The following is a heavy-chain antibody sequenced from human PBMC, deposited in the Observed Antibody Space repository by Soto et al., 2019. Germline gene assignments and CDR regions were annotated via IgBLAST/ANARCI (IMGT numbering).Heavy chain of an antibody. CDR1: GFPFTTYG. J-gene: IGHJ4*02. CDR2: ISYDGSNK. V-gene: IGHV3-30*03. Sequence: QVQLVESGGGVVQPGRSLRLSCAASGFPFTTYGMHWVREGPGKGLEWVAVISYDGSNKFYADSVKGRFTISRDNSKNTLYLQMSSLRPDDTALYYCVGGQYSVDYRGQGTLVIVSS. D-gene: IGHD2-15*01. CDR3: VGGQYSVDY.